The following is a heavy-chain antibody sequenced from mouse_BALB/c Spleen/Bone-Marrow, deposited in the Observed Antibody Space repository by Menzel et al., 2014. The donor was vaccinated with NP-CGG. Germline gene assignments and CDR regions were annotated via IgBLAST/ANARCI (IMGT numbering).Heavy chain of an antibody. V-gene: IGHV1S130*01. J-gene: IGHJ2*01. CDR2: IHPNSGNT. Sequence: QVQLQQSGSVLVRPGASVKLSCKASGYTFTSSWMHWAKQRPGQGLEWIGEIHPNSGNTNYNEKFKGKATLTVDTSSSTAYVDLSSLTSEDSAVYYCARGRFDYWGQGTTLTVSS. CDR1: GYTFTSSW. CDR3: ARGRFDY.